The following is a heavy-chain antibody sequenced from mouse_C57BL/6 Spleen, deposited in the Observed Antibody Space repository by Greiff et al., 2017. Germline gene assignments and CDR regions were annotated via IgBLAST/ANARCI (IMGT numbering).Heavy chain of an antibody. D-gene: IGHD4-1*01. CDR2: IDPENGDT. Sequence: EVKLMESGAELVRPGASVKLSCTASGFNIKDDYMHWVKQRPEQGLEWIGWIDPENGDTEYASKFQGKATITADTSSNTAYLQLSSLTSEDTAVYYWTKLGRFDYWGQGTTLTVSS. CDR1: GFNIKDDY. CDR3: TKLGRFDY. J-gene: IGHJ2*01. V-gene: IGHV14-4*01.